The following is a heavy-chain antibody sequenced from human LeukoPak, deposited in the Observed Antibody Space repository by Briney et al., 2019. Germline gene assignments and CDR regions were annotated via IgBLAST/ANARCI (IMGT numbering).Heavy chain of an antibody. CDR3: TRDPHDRGGYGAFDL. Sequence: TGGSLRLSCAASGFTFTAYSMTWVRQAPGKGLEWVANIKRDGSDKYYVDSVKGRFTISRDNAKNSLYLEMISLRVEDTAVYYCTRDPHDRGGYGAFDLWGLGTTITVSS. D-gene: IGHD3-22*01. CDR2: IKRDGSDK. CDR1: GFTFTAYS. V-gene: IGHV3-7*01. J-gene: IGHJ3*01.